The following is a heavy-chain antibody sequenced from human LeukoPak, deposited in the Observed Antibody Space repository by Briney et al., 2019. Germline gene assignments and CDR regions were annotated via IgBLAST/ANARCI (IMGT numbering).Heavy chain of an antibody. D-gene: IGHD5/OR15-5a*01. CDR1: GFAFSTYA. CDR2: ISTSGRAT. V-gene: IGHV3-23*01. J-gene: IGHJ4*02. Sequence: GGSLKLSCAASGFAFSTYAMTWVRQAPEKGLQWVSTISTSGRATYYADSVEGRFTISRDNSKNTLYLQMNSLRADDTAVYYCAKARGSSVYEQFDYWGQAAKATVSP. CDR3: AKARGSSVYEQFDY.